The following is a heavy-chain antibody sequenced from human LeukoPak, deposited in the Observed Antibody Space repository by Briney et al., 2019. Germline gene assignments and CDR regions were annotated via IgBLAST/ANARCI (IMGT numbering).Heavy chain of an antibody. J-gene: IGHJ6*02. CDR3: ARGGGLDV. Sequence: GGSLRLSCAASGFTFSSYWMNWARQAPGKGLEWVASINHNGNVNYYVDSVKGRFTISRDNAKNSLYLQMSNLRAEDTAVCFCARGGGLDVWGQGATVTVSS. CDR2: INHNGNVN. D-gene: IGHD3-16*01. CDR1: GFTFSSYW. V-gene: IGHV3-7*03.